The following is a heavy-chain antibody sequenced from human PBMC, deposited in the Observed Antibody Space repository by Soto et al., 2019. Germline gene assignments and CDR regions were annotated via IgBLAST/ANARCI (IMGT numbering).Heavy chain of an antibody. CDR2: INPSGGST. Sequence: GASVKVSCKASGYTFTSYYMHWVRQAPGQGLEWMGIINPSGGSTSYAQKFQGRVTMTRDTSTSTVYMELSSLGSEDTAVYYCARDYGQLVHMGYWGQGTLVTVSS. J-gene: IGHJ4*02. D-gene: IGHD6-13*01. CDR3: ARDYGQLVHMGY. V-gene: IGHV1-46*01. CDR1: GYTFTSYY.